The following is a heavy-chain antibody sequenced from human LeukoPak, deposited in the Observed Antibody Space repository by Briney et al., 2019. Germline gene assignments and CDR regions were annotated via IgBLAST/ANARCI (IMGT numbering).Heavy chain of an antibody. CDR1: GGTFSSYA. D-gene: IGHD3-10*01. CDR3: ARGYYGSGSYYHYYYYYGMDV. J-gene: IGHJ6*02. CDR2: IIPIFGTA. V-gene: IGHV1-69*13. Sequence: SVKVSCKASGGTFSSYAISWVRQAPGQGLEWMGGIIPIFGTANYAQKFQGRVTITADESTSTAYMELSSLRSEDTAVYYCARGYYGSGSYYHYYYYYGMDVWGQGITVTVSS.